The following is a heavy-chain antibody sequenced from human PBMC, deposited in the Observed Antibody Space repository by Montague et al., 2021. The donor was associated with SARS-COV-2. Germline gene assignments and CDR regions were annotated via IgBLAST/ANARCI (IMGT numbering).Heavy chain of an antibody. J-gene: IGHJ3*02. CDR1: GGSITRNYY. V-gene: IGHV4-39*01. CDR2: IYYSGTT. D-gene: IGHD3-10*01. CDR3: ARPLVRGVPKAFDI. Sequence: SETLSLTCTVSGGSITRNYYWGWIRQPPGKELEWVGNIYYSGTTFINPSLESRVTISVDASKNQFSLNLTSVTAADTAVYYCARPLVRGVPKAFDIWGQGALLIVSS.